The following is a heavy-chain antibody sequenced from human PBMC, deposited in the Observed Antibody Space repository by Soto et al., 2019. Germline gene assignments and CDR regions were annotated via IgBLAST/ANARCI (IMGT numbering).Heavy chain of an antibody. CDR3: ARRGYYSSGPYDY. J-gene: IGHJ4*02. CDR2: IYYSGST. D-gene: IGHD6-19*01. V-gene: IGHV4-39*01. CDR1: GGSISSSSYY. Sequence: QLQLQESGPGLVKPSETLSLTCTVSGGSISSSSYYWGWIRQPPGKGLEWIGSIYYSGSTYYNPSLKSRATTSVDTSKNQFSLKLSSVTAADTAVYYCARRGYYSSGPYDYWGQGTLVTVSS.